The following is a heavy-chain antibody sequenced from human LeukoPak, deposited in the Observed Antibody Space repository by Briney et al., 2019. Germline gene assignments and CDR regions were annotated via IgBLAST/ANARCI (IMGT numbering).Heavy chain of an antibody. V-gene: IGHV3-23*01. D-gene: IGHD3-10*01. J-gene: IGHJ4*02. CDR1: GFTFSSYA. Sequence: GGSLRLSCAASGFTFSSYAMSWVRQAPGKGLEWVSAISGSGGSTYYADSVKGRLTISRDNSKNTLDLQMNSLRAEDTAVYYCAKARNRFGELLSSFDYWGQGTLVTVSS. CDR2: ISGSGGST. CDR3: AKARNRFGELLSSFDY.